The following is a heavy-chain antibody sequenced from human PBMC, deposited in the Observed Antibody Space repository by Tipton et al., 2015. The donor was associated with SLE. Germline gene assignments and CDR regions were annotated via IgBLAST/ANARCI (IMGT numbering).Heavy chain of an antibody. Sequence: GLVKPSETLSLTCTVSGGSISSHYWSWIRQPPGKGLEWIGYIYTSGSTNYNPSLKSRVTISVDTSKNQFSLKLSSVTAADTAVYYCARDMAQGEQGDYWGQGTLVTVSS. D-gene: IGHD3-16*01. CDR2: IYTSGST. V-gene: IGHV4-4*09. CDR3: ARDMAQGEQGDY. CDR1: GGSISSHY. J-gene: IGHJ4*02.